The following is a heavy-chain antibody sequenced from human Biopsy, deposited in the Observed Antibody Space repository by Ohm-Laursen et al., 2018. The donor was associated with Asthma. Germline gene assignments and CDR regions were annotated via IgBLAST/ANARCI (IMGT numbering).Heavy chain of an antibody. CDR1: GGTFGNYA. CDR2: ISPVFGST. D-gene: IGHD6-19*01. CDR3: AASTPGIAVGAILSFDY. Sequence: SVKVSCKASGGTFGNYAISWVRQAPGLGLEWMGGISPVFGSTNIAQKFQGRVTISADIFTKTAYLEVSSLRSDDTAVYYCAASTPGIAVGAILSFDYWGQGTLVTVSS. J-gene: IGHJ4*02. V-gene: IGHV1-69*06.